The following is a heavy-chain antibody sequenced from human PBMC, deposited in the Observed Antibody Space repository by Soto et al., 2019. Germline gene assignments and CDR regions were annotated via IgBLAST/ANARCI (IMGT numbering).Heavy chain of an antibody. D-gene: IGHD4-17*01. CDR2: IYYSGST. CDR1: GGSISSYY. Sequence: PSETLSLTCTVSGGSISSYYWSWIRQPPGKGLEWIGYIYYSGSTNYNPSLKSRVTISVDTAKNQFSLKLSSVTAADTAVYYCAGGDFGGHMDVCGQGTTVTVSS. V-gene: IGHV4-59*01. J-gene: IGHJ6*02. CDR3: AGGDFGGHMDV.